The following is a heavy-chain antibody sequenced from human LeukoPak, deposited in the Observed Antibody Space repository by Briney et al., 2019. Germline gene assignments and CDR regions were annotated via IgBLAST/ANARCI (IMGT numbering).Heavy chain of an antibody. CDR1: GFTFSSYA. CDR3: ARLGQTYYYDSSGSSTAFDI. V-gene: IGHV3-23*01. CDR2: ISGSGGST. J-gene: IGHJ3*02. Sequence: PGGSLRLSCAASGFTFSSYAMSWVRQAPGKGLEWVSAISGSGGSTYYADSVKGRFTISRDNSKNTLYLQMNSLRAEDTAVYYCARLGQTYYYDSSGSSTAFDIWGQGTMVTVSS. D-gene: IGHD3-22*01.